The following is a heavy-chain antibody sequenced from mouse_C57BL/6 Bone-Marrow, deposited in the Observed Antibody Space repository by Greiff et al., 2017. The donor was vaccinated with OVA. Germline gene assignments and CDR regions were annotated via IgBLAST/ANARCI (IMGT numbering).Heavy chain of an antibody. D-gene: IGHD1-1*01. Sequence: EVQGVESGGGLVQPGGSLSLSCAASGFTFTDYYMSWVRQPPGKALEWLGFIRNKANGYTTEYSASVKGRFTISRDNSQSILYLKMNALIADDSATYYCARYIRPGSSPAWFAYWGQGTLVTVSA. J-gene: IGHJ3*01. CDR1: GFTFTDYY. CDR3: ARYIRPGSSPAWFAY. CDR2: IRNKANGYTT. V-gene: IGHV7-3*01.